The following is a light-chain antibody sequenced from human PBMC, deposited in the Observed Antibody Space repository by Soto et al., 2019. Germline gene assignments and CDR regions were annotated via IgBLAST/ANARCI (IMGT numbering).Light chain of an antibody. V-gene: IGKV3-20*01. CDR2: GES. Sequence: EIVMTQSPGTLSLSPGERATRSCRASQSISSNFLAWYQHKPGQAPRLLIYGESSRATGIPDRFSGSASGTDFTLTISRLEPEDFAVYYCQQYGVSPTFGGGTKVDIK. CDR1: QSISSNF. J-gene: IGKJ4*01. CDR3: QQYGVSPT.